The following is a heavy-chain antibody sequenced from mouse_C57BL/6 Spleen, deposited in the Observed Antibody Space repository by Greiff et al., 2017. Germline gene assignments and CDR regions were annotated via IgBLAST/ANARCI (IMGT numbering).Heavy chain of an antibody. CDR1: GYTFTDYY. D-gene: IGHD2-10*01. CDR3: ASRVSYSIDY. Sequence: EVQLQQSGPVLVKPGASVKMSCKASGYTFTDYYMNWVKQSHGKSLEWIGVINPYNGGTSYNQKFKGKATLTVDKSSSTAYMELNSLTSEDSAIYYCASRVSYSIDYWGQGTTLTVSS. CDR2: INPYNGGT. J-gene: IGHJ2*01. V-gene: IGHV1-19*01.